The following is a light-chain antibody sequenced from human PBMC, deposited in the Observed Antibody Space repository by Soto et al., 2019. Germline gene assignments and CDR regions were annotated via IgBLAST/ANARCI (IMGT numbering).Light chain of an antibody. CDR2: EGS. CDR3: SSFTSSRTYV. V-gene: IGLV2-14*02. J-gene: IGLJ1*01. CDR1: SSDVGRYKF. Sequence: QSALTQPASVFGSPGQSITISCTGTSSDVGRYKFVSWYQQHPGKAPKVMIYEGSKRPSGVSNRFSGSKSGNTASLTISGLQAEDEAEYYCSSFTSSRTYVFRTGTKVTVL.